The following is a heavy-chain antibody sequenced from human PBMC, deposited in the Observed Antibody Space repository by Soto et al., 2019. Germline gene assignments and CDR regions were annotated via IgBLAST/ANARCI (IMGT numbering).Heavy chain of an antibody. J-gene: IGHJ4*02. V-gene: IGHV3-21*01. CDR2: ISSSSSYI. D-gene: IGHD1-20*01. Sequence: EVQLVESGGGLVKPGGSPRLSCAASGFTFSSYSMNWVRQAPGKGLEWVSSISSSSSYIYYADSVKGRFTISRDNAKNSLYLQLNSLRAEDTAVYYCARESVSGHIDYWGQGTLVTVSS. CDR1: GFTFSSYS. CDR3: ARESVSGHIDY.